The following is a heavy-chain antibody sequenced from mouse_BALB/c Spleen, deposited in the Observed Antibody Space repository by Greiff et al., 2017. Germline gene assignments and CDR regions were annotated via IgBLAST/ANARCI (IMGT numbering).Heavy chain of an antibody. D-gene: IGHD2-4*01. CDR1: GFTFSDYY. Sequence: EVQLVESGGGLVKPGGSLKLSCAASGFTFSDYYMYWVRQTPEKRLEWVATISDGGSYTYYPDSVKGRFTISRDNAKNNLYLQMSSLKSEDTAMYYCARAGMIANYYGIAYWGQGTSVTVSA. V-gene: IGHV5-4*02. J-gene: IGHJ4*01. CDR2: ISDGGSYT. CDR3: ARAGMIANYYGIAY.